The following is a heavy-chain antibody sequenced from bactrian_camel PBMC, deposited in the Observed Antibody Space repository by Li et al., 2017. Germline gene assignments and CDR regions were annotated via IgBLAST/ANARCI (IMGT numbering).Heavy chain of an antibody. D-gene: IGHD2*01. CDR2: INSVGST. V-gene: IGHV3S26*01. Sequence: HVQLVESGGGLVQPGGSLRLSCTTSGFTFNSYCMSWVRQAPGKEREFVALINSVGSTGYADSVKGRFTISRDNAKNTVYLQMNSLQPEDSAMYYCKRQCLRSGVRLTYWGQGTQVTV. J-gene: IGHJ4*01. CDR1: GFTFNSYC. CDR3: KRQCLRSGVRLTY.